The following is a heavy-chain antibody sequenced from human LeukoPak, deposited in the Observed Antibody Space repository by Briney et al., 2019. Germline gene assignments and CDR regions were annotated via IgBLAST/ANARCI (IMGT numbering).Heavy chain of an antibody. D-gene: IGHD6-13*01. J-gene: IGHJ4*02. CDR2: INHSGST. CDR3: ARSNSSSWPFDY. CDR1: GGSISSGDYY. V-gene: IGHV4-39*07. Sequence: SETLSLTCTVSGGSISSGDYYWSWIRQPPGEGLEWIGEINHSGSTNYNPSLKSRVTISVDTSKNQFSLRLSSVTAADTAVYYCARSNSSSWPFDYWGQGTLVTVSS.